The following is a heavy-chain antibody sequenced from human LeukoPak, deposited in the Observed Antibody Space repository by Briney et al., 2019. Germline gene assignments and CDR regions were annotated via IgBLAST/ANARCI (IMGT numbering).Heavy chain of an antibody. V-gene: IGHV4-30-2*01. D-gene: IGHD2-2*02. Sequence: PSQTLSLTCTVSGGSISSGGYYWSWIRQPPGKGLEWIGYIYHSGSTYYNPSLKSRVTISVDRSKNQFSLKLSSVTAADTAVYYCARADCSSTSCYRGGDAFDIWGQGTMVTVSS. J-gene: IGHJ3*02. CDR3: ARADCSSTSCYRGGDAFDI. CDR1: GGSISSGGYY. CDR2: IYHSGST.